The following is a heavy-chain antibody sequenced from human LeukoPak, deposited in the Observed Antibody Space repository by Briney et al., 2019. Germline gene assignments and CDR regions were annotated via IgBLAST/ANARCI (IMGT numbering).Heavy chain of an antibody. V-gene: IGHV4-59*01. CDR1: GGSISSYY. Sequence: SETLSLTCTVSGGSISSYYWSWVRQPPGKGLEWIGYIYYSGSTNYNPSLKSRVTISVDTSKNQFSLKLSSVTAADTAVYYCARESSSSWSVPGYYFDYWGQGTLVTVSS. CDR2: IYYSGST. J-gene: IGHJ4*02. D-gene: IGHD6-13*01. CDR3: ARESSSSWSVPGYYFDY.